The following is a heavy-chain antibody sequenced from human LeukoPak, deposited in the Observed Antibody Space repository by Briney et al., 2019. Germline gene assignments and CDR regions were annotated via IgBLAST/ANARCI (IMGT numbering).Heavy chain of an antibody. J-gene: IGHJ4*02. CDR2: ISSSGTT. D-gene: IGHD7-27*01. CDR3: VAEVEAADSPLGHLNFDS. CDR1: GASITNEDFF. Sequence: SETLSLTCAVNGASITNEDFFWGWIRQPPGKGLEWVGTISSSGTTYYSPSLRSRLTISVDTSKNHFSLKLTSVTAADTAVYYCVAEVEAADSPLGHLNFDSWGQGILASVSS. V-gene: IGHV4-39*02.